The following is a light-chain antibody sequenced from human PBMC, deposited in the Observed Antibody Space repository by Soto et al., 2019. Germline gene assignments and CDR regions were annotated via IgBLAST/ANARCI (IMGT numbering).Light chain of an antibody. J-gene: IGLJ1*01. Sequence: QSVLTQPPSASGSPGQSVTISCTGTSSDVGGYNYVSWYRQHPGKAPKLMIYEVSKRPSGIPDRFSGSKSGNTASLTVSGLRAEDEADYYCSSYAGSNNFGVFGTGTKVTVL. CDR2: EVS. CDR3: SSYAGSNNFGV. V-gene: IGLV2-8*01. CDR1: SSDVGGYNY.